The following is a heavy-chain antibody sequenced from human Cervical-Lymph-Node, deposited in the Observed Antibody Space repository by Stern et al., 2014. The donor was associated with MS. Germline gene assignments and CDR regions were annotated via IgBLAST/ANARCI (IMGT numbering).Heavy chain of an antibody. D-gene: IGHD1-26*01. V-gene: IGHV6-1*01. J-gene: IGHJ6*02. CDR2: PYYRSKWYN. CDR3: ARVGTVGADYYYYGMDV. CDR1: GDSVSSNSAA. Sequence: QVQLVQSGPGLVKPSQTLSLTCAISGDSVSSNSAAWNWIRQSPSRGLEWLGRPYYRSKWYNDYAVSVKSRITINPDTSKNQFSLQLNSVTPEDTAVYYCARVGTVGADYYYYGMDVWGQGTTVTVSS.